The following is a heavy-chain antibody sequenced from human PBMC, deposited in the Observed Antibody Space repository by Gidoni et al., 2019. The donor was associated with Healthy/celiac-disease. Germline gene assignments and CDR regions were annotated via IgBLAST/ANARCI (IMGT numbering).Heavy chain of an antibody. D-gene: IGHD3-22*01. V-gene: IGHV3-23*01. Sequence: EVQLLESGGGLVQPGGSLRLSCADPGFTFSSYAMSWVRQAPGKGLAGVSAISCSGGSTYYADSVKGRFTISRDNSKNTLYLQMNSLRAEDTAVYYCAKVYYGIYYFDYWGQGTLVTVSS. CDR2: ISCSGGST. CDR3: AKVYYGIYYFDY. CDR1: GFTFSSYA. J-gene: IGHJ4*02.